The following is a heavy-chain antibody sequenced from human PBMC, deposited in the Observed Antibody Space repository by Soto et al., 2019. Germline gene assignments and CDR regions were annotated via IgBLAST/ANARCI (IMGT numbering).Heavy chain of an antibody. CDR1: GFTFSSYA. CDR3: ATGALRGYSGYDMY. J-gene: IGHJ4*02. V-gene: IGHV3-23*01. D-gene: IGHD5-12*01. Sequence: EVQLLESGGGLVQPGGSLRLSCAASGFTFSSYAMSWVRQAPGKGLEWVSAISGSGGSTYYADSVKGRFTISRDNSKNTLYLKLNSLRAEDTAVYYCATGALRGYSGYDMYWGQGTLVTVSS. CDR2: ISGSGGST.